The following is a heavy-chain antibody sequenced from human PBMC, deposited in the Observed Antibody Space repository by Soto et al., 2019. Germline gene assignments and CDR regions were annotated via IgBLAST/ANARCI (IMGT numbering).Heavy chain of an antibody. CDR3: ARWDYGDSARFDY. J-gene: IGHJ4*02. CDR1: GYTFTCHD. CDR2: MNPNSGNT. D-gene: IGHD4-17*01. Sequence: ASVKASCKASGYTFTCHDINWVRQATGQGLEWMGWMNPNSGNTGYAQKFQGRVTMTRNTSISTAYMELSSLRSEDTAVYYCARWDYGDSARFDYWGQGTLVTVPQ. V-gene: IGHV1-8*01.